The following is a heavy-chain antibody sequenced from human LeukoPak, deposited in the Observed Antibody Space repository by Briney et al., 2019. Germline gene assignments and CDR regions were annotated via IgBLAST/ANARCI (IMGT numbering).Heavy chain of an antibody. CDR3: ARVIAPRLDAFDV. CDR1: GFTFSDYA. CDR2: MTGTSGDT. V-gene: IGHV3-23*01. Sequence: GGSLRLSCAASGFTFSDYAMTWVRQAPGKGLEWVSTMTGTSGDTFYADSVKGRFTISRDNSENTLFLQMNGLGAEDAAVYCCARVIAPRLDAFDVWGQGTMVTVSS. D-gene: IGHD6-6*01. J-gene: IGHJ3*01.